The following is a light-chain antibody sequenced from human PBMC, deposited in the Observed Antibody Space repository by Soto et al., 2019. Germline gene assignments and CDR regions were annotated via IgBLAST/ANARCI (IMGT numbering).Light chain of an antibody. J-gene: IGLJ1*01. CDR1: SSDVGGYNY. V-gene: IGLV2-14*03. CDR3: NSYTSSSTQV. CDR2: DVS. Sequence: QSVLTQPASVSGSPGQSITISCTGTSSDVGGYNYVSWYQHHPGEAPKLMIYDVSSRPSGVSNRFSGSKSGNTASLTISGLQAEDEADYYCNSYTSSSTQVFGTGTKLTVL.